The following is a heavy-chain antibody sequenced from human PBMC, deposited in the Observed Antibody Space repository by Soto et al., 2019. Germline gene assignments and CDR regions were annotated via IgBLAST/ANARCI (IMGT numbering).Heavy chain of an antibody. CDR3: ARDSTGEYAFDI. CDR2: IIPIFGTA. D-gene: IGHD7-27*01. CDR1: GGTFSSYA. Sequence: ASVKVSCKASGGTFSSYAISWVRQAPGQGLEWMGGIIPIFGTANYAQKFQGRVTITADESTSTAYMELSSLRSEDTAVYYCARDSTGEYAFDIWGQGTMVTVSS. V-gene: IGHV1-69*13. J-gene: IGHJ3*02.